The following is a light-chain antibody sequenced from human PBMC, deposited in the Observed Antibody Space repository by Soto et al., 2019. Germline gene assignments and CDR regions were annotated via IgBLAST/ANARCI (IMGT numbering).Light chain of an antibody. V-gene: IGKV1-12*01. J-gene: IGKJ5*01. Sequence: DIQMTQSPSSVSASVGDTVTITCRASQSISNWLVWYQQKPGKAPEPLTSTASTLQSGVPSRFSGSGSGTDFTLTISNLQPEDFATYYCQQSHSFPITFGQGTRLDIK. CDR3: QQSHSFPIT. CDR1: QSISNW. CDR2: TAS.